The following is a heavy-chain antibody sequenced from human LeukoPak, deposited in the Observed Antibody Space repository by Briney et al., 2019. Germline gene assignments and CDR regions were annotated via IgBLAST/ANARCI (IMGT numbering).Heavy chain of an antibody. V-gene: IGHV4-39*01. D-gene: IGHD6-6*01. J-gene: IGHJ6*03. CDR3: ARAARPMVAYYYMDV. Sequence: PSETLSLSCAVSVVSLRSSSVYCGWGCQPPGRGVGWFVSIDNSGRTYYNPSHKGRATISVDTANKQFSLKLSSVTAAVAAVYYCARAARPMVAYYYMDVGCKGTTVTV. CDR1: VVSLRSSSVY. CDR2: IDNSGRT.